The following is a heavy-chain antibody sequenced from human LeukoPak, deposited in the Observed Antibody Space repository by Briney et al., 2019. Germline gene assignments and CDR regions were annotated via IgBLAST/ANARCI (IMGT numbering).Heavy chain of an antibody. J-gene: IGHJ4*02. D-gene: IGHD1-26*01. V-gene: IGHV4-59*01. CDR1: AGSISSFF. CDR3: ARVGGWEPKLHGVTFDY. CDR2: IHYSGDS. Sequence: PSETLSLTCTVSAGSISSFFWSWIRQPPGKGLEWIGSIHYSGDSKYNPSLKSRVTMSADTSKNQFSLKLSSVTAADTAVYFCARVGGWEPKLHGVTFDYLGQGTLVAVSS.